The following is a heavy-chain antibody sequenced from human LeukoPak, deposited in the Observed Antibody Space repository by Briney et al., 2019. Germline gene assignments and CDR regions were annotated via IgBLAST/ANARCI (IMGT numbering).Heavy chain of an antibody. J-gene: IGHJ3*02. V-gene: IGHV3-23*01. CDR2: ISGSGGST. Sequence: GGSLRLPCAASGFTFSLYAMSWVRQAPGKGLEWVSAISGSGGSTYYADSVKGRFTISRDNSKNTLDLQMNSLRAEGTAVYYCAKGLFLRGYYAFDIWGEGTMVTVS. CDR1: GFTFSLYA. D-gene: IGHD2-21*01. CDR3: AKGLFLRGYYAFDI.